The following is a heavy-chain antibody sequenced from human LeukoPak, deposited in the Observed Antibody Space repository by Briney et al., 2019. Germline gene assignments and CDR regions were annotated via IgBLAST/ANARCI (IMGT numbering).Heavy chain of an antibody. CDR2: IYYSGST. J-gene: IGHJ5*02. CDR3: ARGAVVADSNWFDP. D-gene: IGHD2-15*01. CDR1: GGSISSSSYY. V-gene: IGHV4-39*07. Sequence: SETLSLTCTVSGGSISSSSYYWGWIRQPPGKGLEWIGSIYYSGSTYYNPSLKSRVTISVDTSKNQFSLKLSSVTAADTAVYYCARGAVVADSNWFDPWGQGTLVTV.